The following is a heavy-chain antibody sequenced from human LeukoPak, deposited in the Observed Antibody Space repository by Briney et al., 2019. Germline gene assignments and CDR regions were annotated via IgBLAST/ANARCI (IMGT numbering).Heavy chain of an antibody. V-gene: IGHV4-61*02. J-gene: IGHJ4*02. CDR1: GGSISSGSYY. CDR2: IYTSGST. D-gene: IGHD3-3*01. Sequence: ASETLSLTCTVSGGSISSGSYYWSWIRQPAGKGLEWIGRIYTSGSTNYNPSLKSRVTISVDTSKNQFSLKLSSVTAADTAVYYCARDLGDFGVAPESDYWGQGTLVTVSS. CDR3: ARDLGDFGVAPESDY.